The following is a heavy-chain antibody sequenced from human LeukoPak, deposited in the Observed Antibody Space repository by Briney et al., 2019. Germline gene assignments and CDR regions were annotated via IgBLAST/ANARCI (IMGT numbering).Heavy chain of an antibody. CDR1: GGSFSGYY. D-gene: IGHD6-13*01. CDR2: INHSGST. Sequence: SETLSLTCAVYGGSFSGYYWSWIRQPPGKGLEGIGEINHSGSTNYNPSLKSRVTISVDTSKNQFSLKLSSVTAADTAVYYCARGQRRAAAGTRAYYFDYWGQGTLVTVSS. V-gene: IGHV4-34*01. CDR3: ARGQRRAAAGTRAYYFDY. J-gene: IGHJ4*02.